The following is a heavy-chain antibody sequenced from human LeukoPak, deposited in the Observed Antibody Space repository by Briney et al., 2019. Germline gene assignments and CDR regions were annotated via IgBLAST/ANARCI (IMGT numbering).Heavy chain of an antibody. Sequence: SETLSLTCTVSGGSISSYYWSWIRQPPGKGLEWIGYIYYRSTNYNPSLKSRGTISVDTSKNQFSLKLSSVTAADTAVYYCARTNYYGSGSYYPDLWGQGTLVTVSS. V-gene: IGHV4-59*08. CDR3: ARTNYYGSGSYYPDL. CDR2: IYYRST. J-gene: IGHJ5*02. CDR1: GGSISSYY. D-gene: IGHD3-10*01.